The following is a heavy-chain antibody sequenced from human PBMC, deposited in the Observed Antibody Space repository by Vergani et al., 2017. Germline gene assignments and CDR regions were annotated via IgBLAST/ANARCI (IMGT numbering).Heavy chain of an antibody. CDR1: GGTFSSYA. D-gene: IGHD3-3*01. CDR2: IIPIFGTA. V-gene: IGHV1-69*18. Sequence: QVQLVQSGAEVKKPGSSVKVSCKASGGTFSSYAISWVRQAPGQGLEWMGRIIPIFGTANYAQKFQGRVTITADESTSTAYMELSSLRSEDTAVYYCARSPITIFGVVVLSNDAFDIWGQGTTVTVSS. J-gene: IGHJ3*02. CDR3: ARSPITIFGVVVLSNDAFDI.